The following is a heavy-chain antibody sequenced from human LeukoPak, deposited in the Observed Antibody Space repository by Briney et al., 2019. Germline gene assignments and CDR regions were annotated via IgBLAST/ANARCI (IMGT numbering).Heavy chain of an antibody. CDR3: AGGSSGPYYYMDV. J-gene: IGHJ6*03. Sequence: PSETLSLTCAVYGGSFSGYYWSWIRQPPGKGLEWIGEINHSGSTNYNPSLKSRVTISVDTSKNQFSLKLSSVTAADTAVYYCAGGSSGPYYYMDVWGKGTTVTVSS. CDR1: GGSFSGYY. D-gene: IGHD6-19*01. V-gene: IGHV4-34*01. CDR2: INHSGST.